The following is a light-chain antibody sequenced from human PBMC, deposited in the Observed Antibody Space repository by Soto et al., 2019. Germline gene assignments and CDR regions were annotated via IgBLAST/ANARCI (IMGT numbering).Light chain of an antibody. J-gene: IGKJ3*01. CDR2: GAS. CDR3: QQYSSSPPEFT. V-gene: IGKV3-20*01. Sequence: EIVLTQSPGTLSLSPGESATLSCRASQSISSSHLAWYQQRPGQAPRLLIFGASYRATGIPDRFSGSGSGTDFTLTISRLEPEDFAVYYCQQYSSSPPEFTFGPG. CDR1: QSISSSH.